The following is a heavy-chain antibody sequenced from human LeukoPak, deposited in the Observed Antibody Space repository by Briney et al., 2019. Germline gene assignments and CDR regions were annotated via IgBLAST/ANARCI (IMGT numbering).Heavy chain of an antibody. J-gene: IGHJ4*02. D-gene: IGHD2-2*01. Sequence: PGGSLRLSCAASGFSFSTYAMSWVRQAPGKGLEWVSAISGSGRSTYYADSVKGRLTISRDNSKNMLYLEMNSLRVEDTAEYHCAKDPGNIAVEPGATYFDNWGQGTLVTVSS. CDR1: GFSFSTYA. CDR2: ISGSGRST. V-gene: IGHV3-23*01. CDR3: AKDPGNIAVEPGATYFDN.